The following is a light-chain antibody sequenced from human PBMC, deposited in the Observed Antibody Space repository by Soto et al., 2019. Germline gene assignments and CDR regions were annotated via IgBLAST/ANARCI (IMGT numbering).Light chain of an antibody. J-gene: IGKJ1*01. V-gene: IGKV3-20*01. CDR3: QQYGTSPRT. CDR1: QSFSSSY. Sequence: DIVLTQSPCTLSLSPGERATSSCRASQSFSSSYLAWYQQKPGQAPRLLIYATSSRATGIPDRFSGSGSQTDFTLTISRLEPEDFAVYYCQQYGTSPRTFGQGTKVDIK. CDR2: ATS.